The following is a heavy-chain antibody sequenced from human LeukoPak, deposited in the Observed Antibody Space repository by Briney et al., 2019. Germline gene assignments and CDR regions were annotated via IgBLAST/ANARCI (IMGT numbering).Heavy chain of an antibody. J-gene: IGHJ4*02. CDR2: MNPNSANT. CDR1: GYTFTSYD. V-gene: IGHV1-8*03. D-gene: IGHD3-9*01. Sequence: ASVKVSCKASGYTFTSYDINWVRQATGQGLEWMGWMNPNSANTGYAQKFQGRVTLTRNTSITTAYMELSSLRSEDTAVYYCARDDILTGYYYWGQGTLVTVSS. CDR3: ARDDILTGYYY.